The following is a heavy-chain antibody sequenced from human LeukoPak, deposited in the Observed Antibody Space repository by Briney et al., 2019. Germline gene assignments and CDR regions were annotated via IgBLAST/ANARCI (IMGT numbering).Heavy chain of an antibody. CDR2: INPNSGGT. Sequence: ASVKVSCKASGYIFTGYYMHWVRQAPGQGLEWMGWINPNSGGTNYAQKFQGRVTMTRDTSISTAYMELSRLRSDDTAVYYCASVLITTVTTYVTDAFDIWGQGTMVTVSS. CDR3: ASVLITTVTTYVTDAFDI. D-gene: IGHD4-17*01. V-gene: IGHV1-2*02. J-gene: IGHJ3*02. CDR1: GYIFTGYY.